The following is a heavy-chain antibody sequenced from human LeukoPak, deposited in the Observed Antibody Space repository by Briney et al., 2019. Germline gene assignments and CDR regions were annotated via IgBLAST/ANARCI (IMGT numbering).Heavy chain of an antibody. CDR1: GGSISSSSYY. CDR3: ARLVYSSGWYWFDP. J-gene: IGHJ5*02. Sequence: SETLSLTCAVSGGSISSSSYYWGWIRQPPGKGLEWIGYIYYSGSTNYNPSLKSRVTISVDTSKNQFSLKLSSVTAADTAVYYCARLVYSSGWYWFDPWGQGTLVTVSS. CDR2: IYYSGST. D-gene: IGHD6-19*01. V-gene: IGHV4-61*05.